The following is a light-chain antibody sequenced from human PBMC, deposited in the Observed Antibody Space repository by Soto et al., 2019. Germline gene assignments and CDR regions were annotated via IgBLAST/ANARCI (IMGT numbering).Light chain of an antibody. CDR1: QSVSNTY. V-gene: IGKV3-20*01. Sequence: EIVLTQSPGTLSLSTGDRATLSCRASQSVSNTYLAWYQQKPGQAPRLLIFDASSRATCISDRFGGSGSGTDFTLIISRLEPEDFAVYYCQQYGSSSGLLTFGPGTKVDIK. CDR2: DAS. CDR3: QQYGSSSGLLT. J-gene: IGKJ3*01.